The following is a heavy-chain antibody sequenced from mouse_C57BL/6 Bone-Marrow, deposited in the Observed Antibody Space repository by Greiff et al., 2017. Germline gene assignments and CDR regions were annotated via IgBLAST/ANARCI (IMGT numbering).Heavy chain of an antibody. J-gene: IGHJ2*01. CDR2: IDPNSGGT. CDR1: GYTFTSYW. V-gene: IGHV1-72*01. CDR3: ARLFYYGSSYDY. D-gene: IGHD1-1*01. Sequence: QEQQKQPGAELVKPGASVQLSCKASGYTFTSYWMHWVKQRPGRGLEWIGRIDPNSGGTKYNEKFKSKVTLTVDKPSSTAYMQLSSLTSEDSAVYCCARLFYYGSSYDYWGQGTTLTVSS.